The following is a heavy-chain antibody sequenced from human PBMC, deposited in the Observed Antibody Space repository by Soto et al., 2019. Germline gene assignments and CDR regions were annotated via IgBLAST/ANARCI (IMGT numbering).Heavy chain of an antibody. D-gene: IGHD6-13*01. CDR3: ARAGSSSSWYHGMDV. J-gene: IGHJ6*02. CDR1: GFTFSSYA. V-gene: IGHV3-30-3*01. Sequence: ESGGGVVQPGRSLRLSCAASGFTFSSYAMHWVRQAPGKGLEWVAVISYDGSNKYYADSVKGRFTISRDNSKNTLYLQMNSLRAEDTAVYYCARAGSSSSWYHGMDVWGQGTTVTVSS. CDR2: ISYDGSNK.